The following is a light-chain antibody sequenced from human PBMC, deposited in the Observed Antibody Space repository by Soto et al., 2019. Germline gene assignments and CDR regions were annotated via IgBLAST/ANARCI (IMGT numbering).Light chain of an antibody. CDR3: AAWDDSLNVVV. CDR1: SSNIGSNT. J-gene: IGLJ2*01. CDR2: SNN. V-gene: IGLV1-44*01. Sequence: QLVLTQPPSASGTPGQRVTISCSGSSSNIGSNTVNWYQQPPGTAPKLLIYSNNQRPSGVPDRFSGSKSGTSASLAISGLQSEDEADYYCAAWDDSLNVVVFGGGTKLTVL.